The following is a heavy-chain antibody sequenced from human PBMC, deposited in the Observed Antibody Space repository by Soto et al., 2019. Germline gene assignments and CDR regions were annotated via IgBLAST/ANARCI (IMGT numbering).Heavy chain of an antibody. D-gene: IGHD6-19*01. V-gene: IGHV3-21*01. CDR2: ISSSSSYI. CDR1: GFTFSSYS. CDR3: ARGFKSKQWLVRRADYYFDY. J-gene: IGHJ4*02. Sequence: GGSLRLSCAASGFTFSSYSMNWVRQAPGKGLEWVSSISSSSSYIYYADSVKGRFTISRDNAKNSLYLQMNSLRAEDTAVYYCARGFKSKQWLVRRADYYFDYWGQGTLVTVSS.